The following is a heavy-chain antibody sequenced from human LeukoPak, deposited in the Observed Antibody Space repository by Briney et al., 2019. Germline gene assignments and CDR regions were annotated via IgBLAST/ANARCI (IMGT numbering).Heavy chain of an antibody. J-gene: IGHJ4*02. D-gene: IGHD3-22*01. CDR1: GFTFGDYA. V-gene: IGHV3-20*04. CDR3: ARTEGGVYYN. Sequence: GASVRLSCTASGFTFGDYAMSWVRQAPGQGLEWMAGINWNGGSTDYADTVKGRFTISRDNAKSSLYLEMNSLRSEDTAVYYCARTEGGVYYNWGQGTLFTVSS. CDR2: INWNGGST.